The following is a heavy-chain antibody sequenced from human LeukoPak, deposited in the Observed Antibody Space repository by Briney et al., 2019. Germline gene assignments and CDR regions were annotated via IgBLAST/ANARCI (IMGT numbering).Heavy chain of an antibody. CDR1: GYSLNGYY. CDR3: ARGSPLPGPQRPYDY. D-gene: IGHD3-9*01. Sequence: EASVKVSCKAPGYSLNGYYIHWVRQAPGQGLEWMGWVNPDSGGTNYARTFQGRVAMTRDTSINTAYMELSRLISDDTAIYYCARGSPLPGPQRPYDYWGQGTLVTVSS. CDR2: VNPDSGGT. J-gene: IGHJ4*02. V-gene: IGHV1-2*02.